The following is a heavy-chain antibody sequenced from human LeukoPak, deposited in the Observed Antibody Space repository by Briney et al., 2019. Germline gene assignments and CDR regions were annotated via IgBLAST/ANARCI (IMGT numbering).Heavy chain of an antibody. CDR1: GFTFSDYY. J-gene: IGHJ4*02. D-gene: IGHD4-17*01. CDR2: ISNSGRTT. CDR3: ARDRTRTTVIGPDVDY. Sequence: PGGSLRLSCAASGFTFSDYYMSWIRPAPGKGLEWVSYISNSGRTTKYADSVKGRFTISRDNAKNSLSLHMNSLRAEDTAVYYCARDRTRTTVIGPDVDYWGQGTLVTVSS. V-gene: IGHV3-11*01.